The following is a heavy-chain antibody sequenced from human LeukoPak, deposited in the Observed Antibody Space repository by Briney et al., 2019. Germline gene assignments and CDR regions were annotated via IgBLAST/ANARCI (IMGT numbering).Heavy chain of an antibody. J-gene: IGHJ3*02. CDR2: IYPGDSDT. CDR3: AKTGYSSSWLQRGVWDAFDI. V-gene: IGHV5-51*01. D-gene: IGHD6-13*01. CDR1: GYSFTSYW. Sequence: GESLKISCKGSGYSFTSYWTGWVRQMPGKGLEWMGIIYPGDSDTRYSPSFQGQVTISADKSISTAYLQWSSLKASDTAMYYCAKTGYSSSWLQRGVWDAFDIWGQGTMVTVSS.